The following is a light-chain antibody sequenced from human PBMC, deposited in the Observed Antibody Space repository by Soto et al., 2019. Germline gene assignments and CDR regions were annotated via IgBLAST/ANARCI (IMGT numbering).Light chain of an antibody. Sequence: DIQMTQSPSSLSASVGDRVTITCRASQSISSYLNWYQHKAGKAPKLLIYTASSLQSGVPSRFSGSGSGTYFTLTISSLQPEDFATYYGQQSYNNRWTFGQGTKVESK. CDR2: TAS. CDR3: QQSYNNRWT. J-gene: IGKJ1*01. CDR1: QSISSY. V-gene: IGKV1-39*01.